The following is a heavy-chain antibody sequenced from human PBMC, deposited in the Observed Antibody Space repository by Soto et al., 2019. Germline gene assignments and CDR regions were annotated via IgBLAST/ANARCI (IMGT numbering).Heavy chain of an antibody. J-gene: IGHJ4*02. Sequence: QVQLQESGPGLVKPSQTLSLTCTVSGGSISSGGYYWSWIRQHPGKGLEWIGYIYYSGSTYYNPALKRRITISVDTSKHLFSLKLSSVNAADTGVYYCARKATVTTCFDYWGQGTLVTVSS. D-gene: IGHD4-17*01. CDR3: ARKATVTTCFDY. CDR1: GGSISSGGYY. V-gene: IGHV4-31*03. CDR2: IYYSGST.